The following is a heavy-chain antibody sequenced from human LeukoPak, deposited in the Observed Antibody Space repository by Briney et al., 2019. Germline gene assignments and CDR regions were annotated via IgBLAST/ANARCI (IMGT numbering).Heavy chain of an antibody. J-gene: IGHJ6*02. Sequence: PSETLPLTCTVSGGSISSYYWSWIRQPPGKGLEWIGYIYYSGSTNYNPSLKSRVTISVDTSKNQFSLKLSSVTAADTAVYYCAVDKGEDQLLSRPPNYYYYGMDVWGQGTTVTVSS. CDR1: GGSISSYY. V-gene: IGHV4-59*01. D-gene: IGHD2-2*01. CDR3: AVDKGEDQLLSRPPNYYYYGMDV. CDR2: IYYSGST.